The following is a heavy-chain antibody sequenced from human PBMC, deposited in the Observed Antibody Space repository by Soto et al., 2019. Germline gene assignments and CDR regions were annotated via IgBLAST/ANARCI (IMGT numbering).Heavy chain of an antibody. V-gene: IGHV3-7*01. D-gene: IGHD3-10*01. CDR1: GFTFSSYW. CDR3: AGQYYYGSGTYYNGKDYYYYMDV. J-gene: IGHJ6*03. CDR2: IKQDGSEK. Sequence: GGSLRLSCAAXGFTFSSYWMSWVRQAPGKGLEWVANIKQDGSEKYYVDSVKGRFTISRDNAKNSLYLQMNSLRAEDTAVYYCAGQYYYGSGTYYNGKDYYYYMDVWGKGTTVTVSS.